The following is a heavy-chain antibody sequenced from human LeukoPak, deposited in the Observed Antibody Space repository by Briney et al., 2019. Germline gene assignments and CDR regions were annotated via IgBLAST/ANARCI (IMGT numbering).Heavy chain of an antibody. Sequence: SETLSLTCTVFGGSISSSSYYWGWIRQPPGKGLEWIGSIYYSRSIYYNPSLKSRVTISVDTSKNQFSLKLSSVTAADTAVYYCARLPTVTFFDYWGQGTLVTVSS. D-gene: IGHD4-17*01. CDR2: IYYSRSI. CDR1: GGSISSSSYY. V-gene: IGHV4-39*01. CDR3: ARLPTVTFFDY. J-gene: IGHJ4*02.